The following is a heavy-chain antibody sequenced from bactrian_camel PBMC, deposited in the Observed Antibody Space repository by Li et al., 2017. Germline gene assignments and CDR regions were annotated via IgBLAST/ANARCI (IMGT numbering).Heavy chain of an antibody. Sequence: HVQLVESGGGSVQTGGSLRLSCTASGYSYSGYCMGWFRQAPRKAPEGVAAIHSDGSTSYADSVKGRFTISKDNAKNTLYLQMNSLKPEDTAMYHCAADSCYYADYALAADFGYWGQGTQVTVS. J-gene: IGHJ6*01. CDR3: AADSCYYADYALAADFGY. CDR2: IHSDGST. CDR1: GYSYSGYC. D-gene: IGHD4*01. V-gene: IGHV3S26*01.